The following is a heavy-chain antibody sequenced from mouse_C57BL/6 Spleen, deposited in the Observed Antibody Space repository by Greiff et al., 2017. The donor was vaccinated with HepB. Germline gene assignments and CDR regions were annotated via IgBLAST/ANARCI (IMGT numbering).Heavy chain of an antibody. D-gene: IGHD1-1*01. CDR2: IRPGSGNN. J-gene: IGHJ3*01. CDR1: GFTFTGYW. Sequence: QVQLQQSGAELMKPGASVKLSCKATGFTFTGYWIEWVKQRPGHGLEWIGVIRPGSGNNNYNEKFKGKDTITADTSSNTSYMQLSSLTTEDCAIYDCARSYEEFDDWGKGTLVTVSA. V-gene: IGHV1-9*01. CDR3: ARSYEEFDD.